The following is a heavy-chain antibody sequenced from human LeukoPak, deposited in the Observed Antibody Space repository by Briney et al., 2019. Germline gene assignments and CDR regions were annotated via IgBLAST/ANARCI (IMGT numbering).Heavy chain of an antibody. Sequence: GASVKVSCKASGYSFTNYAMNWVRQAPGQGLEWMGWIHPSTGNPTYAQGFTGRFVFSLDTSVSTAYLQISSLKAEDTAVYYCARDGEMATIWKGAGDYFDYWGQGTLVTVSS. V-gene: IGHV7-4-1*02. CDR1: GYSFTNYA. J-gene: IGHJ4*02. CDR3: ARDGEMATIWKGAGDYFDY. CDR2: IHPSTGNP. D-gene: IGHD5-24*01.